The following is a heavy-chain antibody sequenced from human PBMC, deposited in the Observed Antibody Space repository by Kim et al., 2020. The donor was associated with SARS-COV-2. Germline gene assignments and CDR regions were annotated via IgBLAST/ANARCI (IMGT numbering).Heavy chain of an antibody. CDR2: INTNTGNP. V-gene: IGHV7-4-1*02. J-gene: IGHJ6*02. CDR3: ARVQWLRLATDYGMDV. Sequence: ASVKVSCKASGYTFTSYAMNWVRQAPGQGLEWMGWINTNTGNPTYAQGFTGRFVFSLDTSVSTAYLQISSLKAEDTAVYYCARVQWLRLATDYGMDVWGQGTTVTVSS. D-gene: IGHD5-12*01. CDR1: GYTFTSYA.